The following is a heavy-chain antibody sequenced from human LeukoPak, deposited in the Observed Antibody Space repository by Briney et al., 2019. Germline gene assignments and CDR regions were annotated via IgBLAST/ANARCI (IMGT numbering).Heavy chain of an antibody. CDR2: INHSGST. Sequence: SETLSLTSAVYGGSFSGYYWSWIRQPPGKGLEWIGEINHSGSTNYNPSLKSRVTISVDTSKNQFSLKLSSVTAADTAVYYCARGFYYYGSGSYYPYYFDYWGQGTLVTVSS. CDR3: ARGFYYYGSGSYYPYYFDY. D-gene: IGHD3-10*01. CDR1: GGSFSGYY. V-gene: IGHV4-34*01. J-gene: IGHJ4*02.